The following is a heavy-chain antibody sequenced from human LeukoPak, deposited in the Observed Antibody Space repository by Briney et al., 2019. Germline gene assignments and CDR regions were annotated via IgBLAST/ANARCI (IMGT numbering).Heavy chain of an antibody. CDR1: GFTFSSYS. CDR3: ARIIRDSSGYLDHYYFDY. J-gene: IGHJ4*02. V-gene: IGHV3-21*04. Sequence: SGGSLRLSCAASGFTFSSYSMNWVRQAPGKGLEWVSSISSSSSYIYYADSVKGRFTISRDNAKNSLYLQMNSLRAEDTAVYYCARIIRDSSGYLDHYYFDYRGQGTLVTVSS. D-gene: IGHD3-22*01. CDR2: ISSSSSYI.